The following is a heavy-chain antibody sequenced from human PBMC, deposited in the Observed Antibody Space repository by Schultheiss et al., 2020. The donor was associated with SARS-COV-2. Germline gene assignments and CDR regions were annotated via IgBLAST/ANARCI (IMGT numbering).Heavy chain of an antibody. Sequence: GGSLRLSCAASGFTFSSYWMSWVRQAPGKGLEWVANIKQDGSEKYYVDSVKGRFTISRDNAKNSLYLQMNSLRAEDTAVYYCARDALLVFSYYDFWNGYYSYWGQGTLVTVSS. J-gene: IGHJ4*02. CDR3: ARDALLVFSYYDFWNGYYSY. D-gene: IGHD3-3*01. CDR1: GFTFSSYW. V-gene: IGHV3-7*01. CDR2: IKQDGSEK.